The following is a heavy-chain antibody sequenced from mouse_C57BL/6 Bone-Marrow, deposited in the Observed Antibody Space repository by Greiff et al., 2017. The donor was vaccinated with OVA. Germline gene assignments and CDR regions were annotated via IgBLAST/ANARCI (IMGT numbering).Heavy chain of an antibody. CDR1: GYTFTSYG. CDR3: ARGYYGSSPYAMDY. J-gene: IGHJ4*01. CDR2: IYPRSGNT. Sequence: VQLQQSGAELARPGASVKLSCKASGYTFTSYGISWVKQRTGQGLEWIGEIYPRSGNTYYNEKFKGKAKLTADKSSSTAYMELRSLTSEDTAVYYCARGYYGSSPYAMDYWGQGTSVTVSS. V-gene: IGHV1-81*01. D-gene: IGHD1-1*01.